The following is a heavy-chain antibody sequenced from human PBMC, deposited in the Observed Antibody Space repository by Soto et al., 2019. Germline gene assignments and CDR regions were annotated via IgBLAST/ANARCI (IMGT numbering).Heavy chain of an antibody. V-gene: IGHV4-59*01. CDR3: ARDRFKYYYDSSGTRYFDY. Sequence: SETLSLTCAFSGGSRGSYYWSWIRQPPGKGLEWIGNIYNGGSTNYNPSLKSRVTISVDTSKNQFSLKLSSVTAADTAVYYCARDRFKYYYDSSGTRYFDYWGQGTLVTVSS. CDR1: GGSRGSYY. J-gene: IGHJ4*02. CDR2: IYNGGST. D-gene: IGHD3-22*01.